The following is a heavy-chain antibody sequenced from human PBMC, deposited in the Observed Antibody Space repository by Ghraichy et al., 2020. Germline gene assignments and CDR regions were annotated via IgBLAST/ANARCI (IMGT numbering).Heavy chain of an antibody. CDR1: GYTFTGYY. CDR3: ARYSHCSSTSCYIFEGGNNWFDP. Sequence: ASVKVSCKASGYTFTGYYMHWVRQAPGQGLEWMGWINPNSGCTKYAQKFQGWVNMTRDTSISTSYMELSRLRSYDTVVYYCARYSHCSSTSCYIFEGGNNWFDPWGQGTLVTVSS. J-gene: IGHJ5*02. D-gene: IGHD2-2*02. CDR2: INPNSGCT. V-gene: IGHV1-2*04.